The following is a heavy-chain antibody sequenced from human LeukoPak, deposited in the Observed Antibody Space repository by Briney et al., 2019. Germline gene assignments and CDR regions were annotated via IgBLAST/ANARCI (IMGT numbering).Heavy chain of an antibody. CDR3: ARDTGWYFDL. Sequence: GGSLRLSCAASGFTFSGYWMHWVRQPPGKGLVWVSRITGDGSSTTYADPVKGRFTISRDNAKNTLYLQMISLRAEDTAVYYCARDTGWYFDLWGRGTLVTVSS. CDR2: ITGDGSST. D-gene: IGHD4-17*01. J-gene: IGHJ2*01. V-gene: IGHV3-74*01. CDR1: GFTFSGYW.